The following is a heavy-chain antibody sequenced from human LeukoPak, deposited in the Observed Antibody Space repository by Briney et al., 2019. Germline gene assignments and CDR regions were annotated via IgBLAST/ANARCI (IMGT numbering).Heavy chain of an antibody. D-gene: IGHD3-22*01. Sequence: ASETLSLTCTVSGGSISSYYWSWIRQPPGKGLEWIGYIYYSGSTNYTPSLKSRVTISVETSKNQFSLKLRSVTAADTAVYYCARVTGYMIEDYFDYWGQGTLVTVSS. V-gene: IGHV4-59*01. J-gene: IGHJ4*02. CDR2: IYYSGST. CDR1: GGSISSYY. CDR3: ARVTGYMIEDYFDY.